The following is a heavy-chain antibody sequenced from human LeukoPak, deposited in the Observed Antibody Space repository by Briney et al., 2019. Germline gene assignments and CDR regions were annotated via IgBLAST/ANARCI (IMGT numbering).Heavy chain of an antibody. CDR1: GFTFSSYA. Sequence: GASLKIPCAASGFTFSSYAMSWVRQAPGKGLEWVSAISGSGGSTYYADSVKGRFTISRDNSKNTLYLQMNSLRAEDTAVYYCAKDPNPYYYYYMDVWGKGTTVTVSS. V-gene: IGHV3-23*01. CDR3: AKDPNPYYYYYMDV. CDR2: ISGSGGST. D-gene: IGHD1-14*01. J-gene: IGHJ6*03.